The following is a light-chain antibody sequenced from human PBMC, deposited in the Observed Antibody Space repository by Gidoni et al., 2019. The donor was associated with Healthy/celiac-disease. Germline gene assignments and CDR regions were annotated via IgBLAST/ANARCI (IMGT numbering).Light chain of an antibody. Sequence: QSVLTQPPSPSGPPGQRVTISCSGSSSNIGSNTVNWYQQLPGTAPKLLIYSNNQRPSGVPDRFSGSKSGTSASLAISGLQSEDEADYYCAAWDDSLNGHWVFGGGTKLTVL. CDR3: AAWDDSLNGHWV. V-gene: IGLV1-44*01. CDR2: SNN. CDR1: SSNIGSNT. J-gene: IGLJ3*02.